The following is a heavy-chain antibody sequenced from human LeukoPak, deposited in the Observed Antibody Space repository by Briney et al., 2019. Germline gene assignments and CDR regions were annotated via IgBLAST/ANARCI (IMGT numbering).Heavy chain of an antibody. Sequence: PGGSLRLSCAASGFRFNNYAMHWVRQPPGTGLEWVAVISKDGIQEYYADSVKGRFTISRDNSKNTLYLQMNSLRSEDTAVYYYAREVYSYALDALDLWGQGTMVTVSS. CDR3: AREVYSYALDALDL. J-gene: IGHJ3*01. V-gene: IGHV3-30*04. D-gene: IGHD5-18*01. CDR1: GFRFNNYA. CDR2: ISKDGIQE.